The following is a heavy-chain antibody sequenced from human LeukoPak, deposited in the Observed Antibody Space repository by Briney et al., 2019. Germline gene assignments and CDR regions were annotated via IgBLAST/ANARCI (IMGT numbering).Heavy chain of an antibody. V-gene: IGHV3-21*01. CDR3: ARGYCSSTSCYYGDFDY. CDR2: ISSSSNYI. CDR1: GFTFSSYS. D-gene: IGHD2-2*01. J-gene: IGHJ4*02. Sequence: GGSLRLSCAASGFTFSSYSMNWVRQAPGKGLEWVSSISSSSNYIYYADSVKGRFTISRDNAKNSLYLQMNSPRAEDTAVYYCARGYCSSTSCYYGDFDYWGQGTLVTVSS.